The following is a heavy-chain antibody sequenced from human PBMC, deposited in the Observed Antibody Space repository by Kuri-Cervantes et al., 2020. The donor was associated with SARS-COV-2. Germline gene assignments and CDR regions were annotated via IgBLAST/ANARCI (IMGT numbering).Heavy chain of an antibody. CDR3: ARDLAPVSGPTENYFDY. J-gene: IGHJ4*02. V-gene: IGHV3-48*04. CDR1: GFTFSSYW. CDR2: ISSSGSTI. D-gene: IGHD6-19*01. Sequence: GGSLKISCAASGFTFSSYWMSWVRQAPGKGLEWVSYISSSGSTIYYADSVKGRFTISRDNAKNSLYLQMNSLRAEDTAVYYCARDLAPVSGPTENYFDYWGQGTLVTVSS.